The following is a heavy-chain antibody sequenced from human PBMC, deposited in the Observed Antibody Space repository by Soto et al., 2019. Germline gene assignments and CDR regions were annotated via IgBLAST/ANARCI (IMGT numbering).Heavy chain of an antibody. CDR2: IGSGDT. CDR1: GYSFDSYA. CDR3: ARENDPYGFDL. J-gene: IGHJ3*01. V-gene: IGHV1-18*01. Sequence: QVQLVQSGATQEKPGASVKVSCEAFGYSFDSYAYSWVRQAPGQGLEWMGRIGSGDTKYAQKLQGRVTMTTDTSTNTAYMELRSLRSDDTALHYCARENDPYGFDLWGQGTMVTVSS.